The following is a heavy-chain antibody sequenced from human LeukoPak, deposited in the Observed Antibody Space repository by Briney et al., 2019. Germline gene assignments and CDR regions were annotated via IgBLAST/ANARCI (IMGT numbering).Heavy chain of an antibody. Sequence: SETLSLTCTVSGGSISSGGYYWSWIRQHPGKGLEWIGYIYCSGSTYYNPSLKSRVTISVDTSKNQFSLKLSSVTAADTAVYYCARGRIVGAKKNAFDIWGQGTMVTVSS. J-gene: IGHJ3*02. CDR3: ARGRIVGAKKNAFDI. CDR1: GGSISSGGYY. CDR2: IYCSGST. V-gene: IGHV4-31*03. D-gene: IGHD1-26*01.